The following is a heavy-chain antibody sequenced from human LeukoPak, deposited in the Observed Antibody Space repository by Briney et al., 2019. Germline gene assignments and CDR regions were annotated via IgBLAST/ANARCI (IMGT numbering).Heavy chain of an antibody. J-gene: IGHJ3*02. CDR1: GYSLSRGYY. CDR2: IYQGGNT. V-gene: IGHV4-38-2*01. Sequence: PSETLSLTCAVSGYSLSRGYYWGWIRQPPGKGLEWIGSIYQGGNTYYNPSLRSRVSISIDTSKNQFSLRLSSVTAADTAVYFCARHTGCSYGLRDNAFDIWGQGTMVTVSS. CDR3: ARHTGCSYGLRDNAFDI. D-gene: IGHD5-18*01.